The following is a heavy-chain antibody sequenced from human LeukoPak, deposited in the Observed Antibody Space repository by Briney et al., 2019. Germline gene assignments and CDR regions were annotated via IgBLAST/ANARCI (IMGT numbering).Heavy chain of an antibody. CDR2: ISSGSSIM. D-gene: IGHD1-26*01. CDR3: ARGDSGSYYFDY. J-gene: IGHJ4*02. CDR1: GFTFGSYS. V-gene: IGHV3-48*04. Sequence: QPGGSLRLSCVASGFTFGSYSMNWVRQAPGKGLEWVSYISSGSSIMYYADSVKGRFTISRDNAKNSLYLQMNSLRAEDTAVYYCARGDSGSYYFDYWGQGTLVTVSS.